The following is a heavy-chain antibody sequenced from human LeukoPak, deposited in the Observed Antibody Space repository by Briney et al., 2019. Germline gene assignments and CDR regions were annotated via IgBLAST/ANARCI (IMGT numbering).Heavy chain of an antibody. J-gene: IGHJ6*03. V-gene: IGHV4-4*07. CDR1: GGSISSYY. CDR3: AREGTVNKKVNMDV. D-gene: IGHD4-11*01. Sequence: SETLSLTCTVSGGSISSYYWSWIRQPAGKGLEWIGRIYTSGSTNYNPSLKSRVTMSVDTSKNQFSLKLSSVTAADTAVYYCAREGTVNKKVNMDVWGKGTTVTVSS. CDR2: IYTSGST.